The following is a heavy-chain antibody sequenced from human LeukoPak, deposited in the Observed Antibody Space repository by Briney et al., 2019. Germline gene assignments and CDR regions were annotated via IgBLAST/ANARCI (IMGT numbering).Heavy chain of an antibody. V-gene: IGHV4-39*01. Sequence: ETLSLTCTVSGGSISSSSYCWGWIRQPPGKGLEWIGSIFYSGSTFYNPSLKSRVTISVDTSNNQFSLRLSSVTAADTAVYYCARLSLSGSRIYFVDYWGQGTLVTVSS. CDR1: GGSISSSSYC. CDR3: ARLSLSGSRIYFVDY. D-gene: IGHD6-6*01. CDR2: IFYSGST. J-gene: IGHJ4*02.